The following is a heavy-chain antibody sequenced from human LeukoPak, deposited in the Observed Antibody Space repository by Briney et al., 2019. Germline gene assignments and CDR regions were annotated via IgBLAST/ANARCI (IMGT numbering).Heavy chain of an antibody. CDR3: ARDRWDDYGDYNYFDY. CDR1: GFTFSSYA. D-gene: IGHD4-17*01. V-gene: IGHV3-30-3*01. Sequence: GGSLRLSCAASGFTFSSYAMHWVRQAPGKGLEWVAVISYDGSNKYYADSVKGRFTISRDNSKNTLYLQMNSLRAEDTAVYYCARDRWDDYGDYNYFDYWGQGTLVAVSS. J-gene: IGHJ4*02. CDR2: ISYDGSNK.